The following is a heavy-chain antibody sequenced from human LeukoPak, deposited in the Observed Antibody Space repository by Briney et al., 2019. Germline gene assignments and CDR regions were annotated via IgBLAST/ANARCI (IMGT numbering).Heavy chain of an antibody. D-gene: IGHD3-22*01. Sequence: GGSLRLSCAASGFTFTNAWMSWVRQAPGKGLEWVGRIKSKTDGGTTDYAAPVQGRFTISRDDSKNMLYLQMNSLQAEDTAVYYCVATYYYDSRGSITQANFDYWGQGTLVTVPS. CDR1: GFTFTNAW. V-gene: IGHV3-15*01. J-gene: IGHJ4*02. CDR3: VATYYYDSRGSITQANFDY. CDR2: IKSKTDGGTT.